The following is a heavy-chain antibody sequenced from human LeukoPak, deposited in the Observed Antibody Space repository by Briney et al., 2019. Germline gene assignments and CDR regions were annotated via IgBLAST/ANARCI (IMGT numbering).Heavy chain of an antibody. CDR1: GGTFSSYA. V-gene: IGHV1-69*13. J-gene: IGHJ4*02. CDR2: IIPIFGTA. Sequence: GASVKVSCKASGGTFSSYAISWVRQAPGQGLEWMGGIIPIFGTANYAQKFQGRVTITADESTSTAYMELSSLRSDDTAVYYCARASILWFGELYRLDYWGQGTLVTVSS. D-gene: IGHD3-10*01. CDR3: ARASILWFGELYRLDY.